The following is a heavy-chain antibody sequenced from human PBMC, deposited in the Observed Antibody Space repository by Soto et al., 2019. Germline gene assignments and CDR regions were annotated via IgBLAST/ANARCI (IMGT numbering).Heavy chain of an antibody. D-gene: IGHD3-16*01. CDR2: ISGSGGST. Sequence: HPGGSLRLSCAASGFTFSSYAVSWVRQAPGKGLEWVSAISGSGGSTYYADSVKGRFTVSRDNSKNTLYLQMNSLRAEDTAVYYFARGFGAFDYWVEGSLVTVAA. J-gene: IGHJ4*02. V-gene: IGHV3-23*01. CDR1: GFTFSSYA. CDR3: ARGFGAFDY.